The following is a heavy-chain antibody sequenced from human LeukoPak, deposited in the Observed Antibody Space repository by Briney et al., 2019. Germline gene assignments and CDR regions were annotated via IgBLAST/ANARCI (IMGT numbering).Heavy chain of an antibody. D-gene: IGHD4-17*01. J-gene: IGHJ4*02. V-gene: IGHV4-59*01. CDR2: VYDRGGT. CDR1: GDFISRYY. Sequence: SEPLSLTCTVSGDFISRYYWSWIRQFPGKGLEWIGYVYDRGGTNYNPSLKSRAIISADTSKNQFSLKVTSVTAADTAVYYCAALYGDYDGVYWGQGTLVTVSS. CDR3: AALYGDYDGVY.